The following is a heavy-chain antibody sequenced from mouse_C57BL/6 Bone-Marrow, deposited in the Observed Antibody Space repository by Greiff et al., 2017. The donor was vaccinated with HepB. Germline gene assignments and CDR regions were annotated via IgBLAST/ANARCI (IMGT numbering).Heavy chain of an antibody. CDR1: GFTFSDAW. V-gene: IGHV6-6*01. CDR3: TRPGGKWFTGGWYFDV. J-gene: IGHJ1*03. D-gene: IGHD2-2*01. Sequence: EVKLEESGGGLVQPGGSMKLSCAASGFTFSDAWMDWVRQSPEKGLEWVAEIRNKANNHATYYAESVKGRFTISRDDSKSSVYLQMNSLRAEDTGIYYCTRPGGKWFTGGWYFDVWGTGTTVTVSS. CDR2: IRNKANNHAT.